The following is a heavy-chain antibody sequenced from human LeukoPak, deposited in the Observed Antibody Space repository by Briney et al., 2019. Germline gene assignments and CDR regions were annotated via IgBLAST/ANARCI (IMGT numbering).Heavy chain of an antibody. Sequence: GGSLRLSCTASGLTSSTSGFNWVRQPPGKGLGWVASIGPTGSDRYHADSIKGRFTISRDNANNFLYLQMNSLRAEDTAVYYCATETNGRHYDYWGQGTLLTVSS. D-gene: IGHD1-14*01. CDR2: IGPTGSDR. V-gene: IGHV3-21*06. J-gene: IGHJ4*02. CDR3: ATETNGRHYDY. CDR1: GLTSSTSG.